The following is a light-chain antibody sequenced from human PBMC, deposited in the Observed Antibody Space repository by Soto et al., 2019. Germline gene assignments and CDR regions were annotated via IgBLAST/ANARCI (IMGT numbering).Light chain of an antibody. CDR3: SSYTSSSTRV. Sequence: QSVLTQPASVSGSPGQSITISCTGTSSDVGAYDYVSWYQQHPDKAPKLMIYEVSHRPSGVSNRFYGSKSVNTATLTISGLQAEDEADYYCSSYTSSSTRVFGTGTKVNRP. V-gene: IGLV2-14*03. CDR2: EVS. CDR1: SSDVGAYDY. J-gene: IGLJ1*01.